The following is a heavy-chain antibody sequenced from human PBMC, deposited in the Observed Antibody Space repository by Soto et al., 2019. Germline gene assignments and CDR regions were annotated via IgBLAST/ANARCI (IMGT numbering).Heavy chain of an antibody. J-gene: IGHJ5*02. CDR3: VKEWERWLQCPAVP. Sequence: EAPLVESGGGLVQPGRSLRLSCAASGFTFNDYAMHWVRQAPGKGLEWVSGINWNGDTIAYGDSVKGRFTISRDNDKQSLYLQMNSLRPEDTALDYWVKEWERWLQCPAVPWGQGALVTVSS. V-gene: IGHV3-9*01. CDR1: GFTFNDYA. D-gene: IGHD1-26*01. CDR2: INWNGDTI.